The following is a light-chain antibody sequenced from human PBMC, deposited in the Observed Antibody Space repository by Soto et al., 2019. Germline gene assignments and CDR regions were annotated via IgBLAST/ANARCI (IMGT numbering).Light chain of an antibody. CDR2: DAS. V-gene: IGKV1-5*02. Sequence: DIQMTQSPSTLSASVGDRVTIICRASQTISTWLAWYQQKPGKAPKLLMYDASRLESGVPSRFSGSGSGTEFTLTISSLHPDDFATYYCQQYNTYWTFGQGTKVEIK. J-gene: IGKJ1*01. CDR1: QTISTW. CDR3: QQYNTYWT.